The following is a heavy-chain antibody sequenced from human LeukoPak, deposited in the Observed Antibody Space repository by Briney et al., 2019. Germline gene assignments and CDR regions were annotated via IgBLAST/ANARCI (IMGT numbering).Heavy chain of an antibody. V-gene: IGHV4-34*01. Sequence: SETLSLTCAVYGGSFSGYYWSWIRQPPGKGLEWIGEINHSGSTNYNPSLKSRVTISVDTSKNQFSLKLSSVTAADTAVYYCARHLGSSWYRAVAAIGYYFDYWGQGTLVTVSS. CDR3: ARHLGSSWYRAVAAIGYYFDY. CDR1: GGSFSGYY. J-gene: IGHJ4*02. CDR2: INHSGST. D-gene: IGHD6-13*01.